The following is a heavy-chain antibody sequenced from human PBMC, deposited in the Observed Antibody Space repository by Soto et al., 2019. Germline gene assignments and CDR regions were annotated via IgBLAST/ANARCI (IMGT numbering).Heavy chain of an antibody. CDR1: GGSISIYY. V-gene: IGHV4-59*01. J-gene: IGHJ4*02. CDR2: IYYSGST. D-gene: IGHD6-19*01. CDR3: ARGGEKLRTYSSGWKFDY. Sequence: SETLSLTCTVSGGSISIYYWSWIRHPPGKGLEWIGYIYYSGSTNYNPSLKSRVTISVDTPKNQFSLKLSSVTAADTAVYYCARGGEKLRTYSSGWKFDYWGQGTLVTVSS.